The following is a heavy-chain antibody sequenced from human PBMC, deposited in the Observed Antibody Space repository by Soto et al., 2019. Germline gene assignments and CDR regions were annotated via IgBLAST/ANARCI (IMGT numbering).Heavy chain of an antibody. V-gene: IGHV3-23*01. CDR2: ISGSGGST. D-gene: IGHD3-16*01. CDR3: ARSLTPVFDSWFDP. CDR1: GFTFRSYA. J-gene: IGHJ5*02. Sequence: EVQLLESGGGLVQPGGSLRLSCAASGFTFRSYAMSWVRQAPGKGLAWVSAISGSGGSTYYADSVKGRFTISRDNSKNTLYLQMNSLRAEDTAVYYCARSLTPVFDSWFDPWGQGTLVTVSS.